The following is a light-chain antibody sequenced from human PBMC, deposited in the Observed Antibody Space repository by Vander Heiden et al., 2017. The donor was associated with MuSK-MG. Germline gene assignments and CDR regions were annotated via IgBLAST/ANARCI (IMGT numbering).Light chain of an antibody. CDR1: SRDVGGYNY. Sequence: QSALTQPRSVSGSPGQSVTISCTGTSRDVGGYNYVSWYQHHPGKAPQLMIYDVTKRPSGAPDRFSGSKSGNTASLTISGLQAEDEADYYCSSYAGSYTLVFGGGTKLTVL. CDR3: SSYAGSYTLV. V-gene: IGLV2-11*01. CDR2: DVT. J-gene: IGLJ2*01.